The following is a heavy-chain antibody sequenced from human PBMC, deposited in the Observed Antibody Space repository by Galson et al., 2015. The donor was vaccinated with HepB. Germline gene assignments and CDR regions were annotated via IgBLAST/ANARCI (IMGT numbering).Heavy chain of an antibody. J-gene: IGHJ6*02. CDR1: GGTFSSYG. Sequence: VSCKASGGTFSSYGISWVRQAPGQGLEWMGGIFPILGTAYYAQKYQGRVTITADESTSTTNLELSSLRSEDTAVYYCVRDPAMTTVAPGYFYGMDVWGQGTTVTVSS. CDR2: IFPILGTA. D-gene: IGHD4-23*01. V-gene: IGHV1-69*01. CDR3: VRDPAMTTVAPGYFYGMDV.